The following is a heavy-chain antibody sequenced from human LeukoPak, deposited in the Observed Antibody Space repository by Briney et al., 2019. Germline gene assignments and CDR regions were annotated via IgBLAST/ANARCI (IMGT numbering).Heavy chain of an antibody. CDR2: ISWNSGSI. CDR1: GFTFDDCA. D-gene: IGHD2-2*01. V-gene: IGHV3-9*01. CDR3: ARTSGWYDAFDI. J-gene: IGHJ3*02. Sequence: GGSLRLSCAASGFTFDDCAMHWVRQAPGKGLEWVSGISWNSGSIGYADSVKGRFTISRDNAKNSLYLQMNSLRAEDTALYYCARTSGWYDAFDIWGQGIMVTVSS.